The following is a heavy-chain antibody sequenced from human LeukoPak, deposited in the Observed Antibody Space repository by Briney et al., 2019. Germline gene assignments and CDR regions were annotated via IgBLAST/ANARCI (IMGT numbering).Heavy chain of an antibody. CDR1: GGSVSSADYY. D-gene: IGHD5-18*01. J-gene: IGHJ4*02. CDR3: AREVRGYSYGSPGY. V-gene: IGHV4-61*08. CDR2: IYHTGSN. Sequence: SETLSLTCTVSGGSVSSADYYWSWIRHPPGKTLEWIGYIYHTGSNNYKYSLKSRVTISVDTSKNQFSLKLSSVTAADTAVYYCAREVRGYSYGSPGYWGQGTLVTVSS.